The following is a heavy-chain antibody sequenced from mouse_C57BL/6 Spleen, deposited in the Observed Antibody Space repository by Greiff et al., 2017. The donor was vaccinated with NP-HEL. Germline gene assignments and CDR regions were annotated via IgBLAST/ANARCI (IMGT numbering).Heavy chain of an antibody. CDR1: GYTFTSYW. CDR3: ARHGSSGWYFDV. D-gene: IGHD1-1*01. J-gene: IGHJ1*03. CDR2: INPSNGGT. Sequence: VQLQQSGTELVKPGASVKLSCKASGYTFTSYWMHWVKQRPGQGLEWIGNINPSNGGTNYNEKFKSKATLTVDKSPSTAYMQPSSLTSEDSAVYYCARHGSSGWYFDVWGTGTTVTVSS. V-gene: IGHV1-53*01.